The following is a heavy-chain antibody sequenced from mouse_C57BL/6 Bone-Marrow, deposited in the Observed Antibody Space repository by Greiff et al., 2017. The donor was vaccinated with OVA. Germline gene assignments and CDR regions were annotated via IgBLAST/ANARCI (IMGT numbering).Heavy chain of an antibody. CDR2: ISSGGSYT. Sequence: VQLQQSGGDLVKPGGSLKLSCAASGFTFSSNGMSWVRQTPDKRLEWVATISSGGSYTYYPDSVKGRFTISRDNAKNTLYLQMSSLKSEDTAMNYSAGRGYYGSSYWWYFDVWGTGTTVTVSS. J-gene: IGHJ1*03. V-gene: IGHV5-6*01. CDR3: AGRGYYGSSYWWYFDV. CDR1: GFTFSSNG. D-gene: IGHD1-1*01.